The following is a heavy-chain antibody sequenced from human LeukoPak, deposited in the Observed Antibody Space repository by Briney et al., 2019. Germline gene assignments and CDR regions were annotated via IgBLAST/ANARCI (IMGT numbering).Heavy chain of an antibody. CDR3: ARDYGGSSPFDY. CDR2: ISSSGSTI. J-gene: IGHJ4*02. V-gene: IGHV3-48*03. D-gene: IGHD4-23*01. CDR1: GFTFGSYE. Sequence: QPGGSLRLSCAASGFTFGSYEMHWVRQAPGKGLEWVSYISSSGSTIYYADSVKGRFTISRDNAKNSLYLQMNSLRAEDTAVYYCARDYGGSSPFDYWGQGTLVTVSS.